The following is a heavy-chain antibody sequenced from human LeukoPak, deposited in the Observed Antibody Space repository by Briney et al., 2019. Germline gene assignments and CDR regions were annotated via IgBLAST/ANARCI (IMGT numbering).Heavy chain of an antibody. V-gene: IGHV3-7*01. CDR2: INQDGSET. Sequence: GGSLRLSCAASGFNFNLYWMSWVRQAPGKGLEWVANINQDGSETYYVDSVKGRLTISRDNAKNTLFLQTNSLRAEDTAVFYCARAGGPHTVDVWGQGTTVTVSS. CDR1: GFNFNLYW. J-gene: IGHJ6*02. CDR3: ARAGGPHTVDV. D-gene: IGHD2-8*02.